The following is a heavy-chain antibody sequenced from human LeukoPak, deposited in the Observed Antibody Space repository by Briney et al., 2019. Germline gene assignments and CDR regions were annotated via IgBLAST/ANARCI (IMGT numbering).Heavy chain of an antibody. CDR1: GGSFSGYY. V-gene: IGHV4-34*01. CDR2: INHSGST. D-gene: IGHD6-6*01. Sequence: SETLSLTCAVYGGSFSGYYWSWIRQPPGKGLEWIGEINHSGSTNYNPSLKSRVTISVDTSKNQFSLKLSSVTAADTAVYYCARQSSSSQVYYFDYWGQGTLVTVSS. J-gene: IGHJ4*02. CDR3: ARQSSSSQVYYFDY.